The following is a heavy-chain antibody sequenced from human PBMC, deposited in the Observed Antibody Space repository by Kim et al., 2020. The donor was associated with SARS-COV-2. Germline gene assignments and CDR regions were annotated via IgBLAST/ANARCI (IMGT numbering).Heavy chain of an antibody. D-gene: IGHD3-22*01. CDR3: ARAEEDYYDSGGYHYYYGMDV. J-gene: IGHJ6*02. CDR1: GFTFSSYS. CDR2: ISSSSSYI. V-gene: IGHV3-21*01. Sequence: GGSLRLSCVASGFTFSSYSMNWVRQAPGKGLEWVSSISSSSSYIYYADSVKGRFTISRDNAKNSLYLQMNSLRAEDTAVYYCARAEEDYYDSGGYHYYYGMDVGGQGTTVTVSS.